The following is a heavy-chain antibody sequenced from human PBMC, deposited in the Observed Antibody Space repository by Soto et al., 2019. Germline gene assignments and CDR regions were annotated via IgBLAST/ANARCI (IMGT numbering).Heavy chain of an antibody. CDR2: ISSSSTSI. V-gene: IGHV3-21*01. CDR1: GFSFNNCT. Sequence: ESGGGLVKPGGSLRLSCAVSGFSFNNCTMTWVRQAPGKGLEWVSSISSSSTSIYYADSVKGRFTISRDNAKNSLYLQMNSLRAEDTAVYYCARDPPFHWGQGTLVTVSS. J-gene: IGHJ4*02. CDR3: ARDPPFH.